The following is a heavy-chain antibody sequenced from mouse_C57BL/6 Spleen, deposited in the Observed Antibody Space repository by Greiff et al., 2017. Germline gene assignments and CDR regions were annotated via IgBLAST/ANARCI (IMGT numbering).Heavy chain of an antibody. CDR1: GYAFSSYW. Sequence: QVQLKESGAELVKPGASVKISCKASGYAFSSYWLNWVKQRPGKGLEWIGQIYPGDGDTNYNGKFKGKATLTADKSSSTAYMQLSSLTSEDSAVYFCARLPRGAMDYWGQGTSVTVSS. CDR3: ARLPRGAMDY. J-gene: IGHJ4*01. D-gene: IGHD1-1*01. V-gene: IGHV1-80*01. CDR2: IYPGDGDT.